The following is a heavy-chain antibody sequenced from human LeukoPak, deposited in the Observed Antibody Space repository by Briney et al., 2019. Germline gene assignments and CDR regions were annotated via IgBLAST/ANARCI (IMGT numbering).Heavy chain of an antibody. CDR1: GGSISSYY. V-gene: IGHV4-59*01. D-gene: IGHD6-13*01. CDR2: IYYSGST. CDR3: ARSELHSSSFDY. Sequence: PSETLSLTCTVSGGSISSYYWSWIRQPPGKGLEWIGYIYYSGSTNYNPSLKSRVTISVDTSKNQFSLKLSSVTAADTAVYYCARSELHSSSFDYWGQGTLVTVSS. J-gene: IGHJ4*02.